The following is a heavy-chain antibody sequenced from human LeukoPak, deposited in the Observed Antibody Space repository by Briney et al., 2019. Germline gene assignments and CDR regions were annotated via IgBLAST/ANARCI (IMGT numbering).Heavy chain of an antibody. J-gene: IGHJ5*02. D-gene: IGHD6-19*01. CDR2: IYYSGST. CDR1: GGSISSYY. CDR3: ARDVLAVAAWFDP. V-gene: IGHV4-59*01. Sequence: SETLSLTCTASGGSISSYYWSWIRQPPGKGLEWIGYIYYSGSTNYNPSLKSRVTISVDTSKNQFSLKLSSVTAADTAVYYCARDVLAVAAWFDPWGQGTLVTVSS.